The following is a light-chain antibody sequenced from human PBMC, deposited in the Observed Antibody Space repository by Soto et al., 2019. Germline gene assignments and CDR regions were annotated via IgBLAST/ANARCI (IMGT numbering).Light chain of an antibody. J-gene: IGKJ3*01. CDR1: QSVGRN. CDR3: QQYNKWPLFT. CDR2: GAS. V-gene: IGKV3-15*01. Sequence: EIVMTQSPATLSVSPGERATLSCTASQSVGRNLAWYQQRLGQAPRLLVYGASTRATGVPARFSGGGSGTDLTLSISTLQSEDFAVYYCQQYNKWPLFTFGPGTRGDI.